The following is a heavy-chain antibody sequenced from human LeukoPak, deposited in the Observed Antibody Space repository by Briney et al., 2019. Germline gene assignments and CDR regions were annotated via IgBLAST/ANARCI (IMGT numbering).Heavy chain of an antibody. CDR2: IYYSGST. D-gene: IGHD6-6*01. CDR1: GGSISSGGYY. Sequence: SETLSLTCTVSGGSISSGGYYWSWIRQRPGKGLEWIGYIYYSGSTYYNPSLKSRVTISVDTSKNQFSLKLSSVTAADTAVYYCARAGIAARHYYYYGMDVWGQGTTVTVSS. J-gene: IGHJ6*02. V-gene: IGHV4-31*03. CDR3: ARAGIAARHYYYYGMDV.